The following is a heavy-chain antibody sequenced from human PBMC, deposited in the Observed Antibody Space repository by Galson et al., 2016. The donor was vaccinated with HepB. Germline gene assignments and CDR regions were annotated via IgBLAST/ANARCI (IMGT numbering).Heavy chain of an antibody. D-gene: IGHD1-26*01. V-gene: IGHV1-3*01. J-gene: IGHJ4*02. CDR2: INADSGNT. CDR3: ARASWEFATNFDY. CDR1: GYTFTSYT. Sequence: SVKVSCKASGYTFTSYTLHWVRQAPGQRLEWMGWINADSGNTKYSQKFQDRVTITRDTSASTAYMELTSLRSDDTAVYYCARASWEFATNFDYWGQGTLVTVSS.